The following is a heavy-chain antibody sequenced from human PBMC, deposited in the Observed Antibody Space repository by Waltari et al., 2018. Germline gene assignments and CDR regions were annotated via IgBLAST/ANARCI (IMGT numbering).Heavy chain of an antibody. Sequence: QVQLRESGPRLVKPSETLSLTCSVSGDSIAGSFWAWIRQPPGKGLQFRGYIYDFGTTRYNPSLASRVAMSVDTSKNHFSLRLTSMTAADTAFYYCARGRGGSGSQPLSWFDPWGPGTLVTVSS. V-gene: IGHV4-59*01. J-gene: IGHJ5*02. CDR3: ARGRGGSGSQPLSWFDP. CDR1: GDSIAGSF. CDR2: IYDFGTT. D-gene: IGHD3-10*01.